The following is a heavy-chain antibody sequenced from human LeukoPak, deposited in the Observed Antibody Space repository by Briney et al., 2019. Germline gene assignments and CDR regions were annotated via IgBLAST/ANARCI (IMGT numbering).Heavy chain of an antibody. CDR2: INPTGTGT. D-gene: IGHD2-8*02. V-gene: IGHV1-46*01. CDR3: AREESGGYFDY. CDR1: GYTFTNYY. Sequence: GASVTVSCKASGYTFTNYYMHWVRQAPGQGLEWVGLINPTGTGTNYAQKFRGRVTLTRDTSTTTVYMELSSLRSEDTAVYYCAREESGGYFDYWGQGTPVTVSS. J-gene: IGHJ4*02.